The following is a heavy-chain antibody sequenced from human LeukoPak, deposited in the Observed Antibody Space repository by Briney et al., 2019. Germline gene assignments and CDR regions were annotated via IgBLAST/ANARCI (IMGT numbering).Heavy chain of an antibody. CDR2: ISGSGGST. Sequence: PGGSLRLSXAASGFTFSSYAMSWVRQAPGKGLEWVSAISGSGGSTYYADSVKGRFTISRDNSKNTLYLQMNSLRAEDTAVYYCAKIPGGDYGDYGRWWYFDLWGRGTLVTVSS. J-gene: IGHJ2*01. CDR3: AKIPGGDYGDYGRWWYFDL. CDR1: GFTFSSYA. V-gene: IGHV3-23*01. D-gene: IGHD4-17*01.